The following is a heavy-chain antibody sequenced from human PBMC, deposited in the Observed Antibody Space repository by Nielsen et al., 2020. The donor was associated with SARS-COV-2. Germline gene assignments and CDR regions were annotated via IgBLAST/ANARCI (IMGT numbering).Heavy chain of an antibody. D-gene: IGHD3-22*01. V-gene: IGHV1-18*01. CDR1: GYTFTTYG. CDR3: ARDALIMPTTMRF. CDR2: ISAYNGNT. J-gene: IGHJ4*02. Sequence: ASVKVSCKASGYTFTTYGFSWVRQAPGQGLEWMGWISAYNGNTKYAQNFQGRVTLTTDTSTTTGYMELRTLRSDDTAVYYCARDALIMPTTMRFWGQGTPVTVSS.